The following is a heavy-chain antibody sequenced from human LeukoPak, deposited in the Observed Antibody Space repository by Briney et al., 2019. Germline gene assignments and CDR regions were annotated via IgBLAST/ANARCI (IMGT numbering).Heavy chain of an antibody. D-gene: IGHD4/OR15-4a*01. CDR2: IKQGGSEK. CDR3: ARGPSYGDRSDFLDY. J-gene: IGHJ4*02. V-gene: IGHV3-7*01. CDR1: GFTFSSHW. Sequence: GSLRLSCAASGFTFSSHWMSYVRQAPGKGLEWVADIKQGGSEKYYVDSVKGRFTISRDNGKNSLYLQMNSLRAEDTAVYYCARGPSYGDRSDFLDYWGQGTLVTVSS.